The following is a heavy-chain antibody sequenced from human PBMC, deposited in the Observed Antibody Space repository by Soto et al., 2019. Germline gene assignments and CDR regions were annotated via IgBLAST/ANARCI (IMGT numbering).Heavy chain of an antibody. Sequence: GGSLRLSCAASGFTFSDYYMSWIRQAPGKGLEWLSYISGSDDTIYYAGSVKGRLTVSRDNAKKSLYLQMNSLRAEDTAVYYCARLPYCTGGTCVGPFDYWGQGALVTVSS. V-gene: IGHV3-11*01. J-gene: IGHJ4*02. D-gene: IGHD2-15*01. CDR3: ARLPYCTGGTCVGPFDY. CDR2: ISGSDDTI. CDR1: GFTFSDYY.